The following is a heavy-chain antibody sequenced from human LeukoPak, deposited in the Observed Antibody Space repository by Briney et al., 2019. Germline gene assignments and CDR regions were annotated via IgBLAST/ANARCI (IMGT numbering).Heavy chain of an antibody. CDR2: ITISSNFI. Sequence: GGSLRLSCAASGFTFSSYSMNWVRQAPGKGLEWVSSITISSNFIYYADSVKGRFTISRDNAKSSLFLQMNNLRAEDTAVYFCARDGHGDGFLTGYSYFGMDVWGQGTTVTVSS. D-gene: IGHD3-9*01. J-gene: IGHJ6*02. CDR3: ARDGHGDGFLTGYSYFGMDV. CDR1: GFTFSSYS. V-gene: IGHV3-21*01.